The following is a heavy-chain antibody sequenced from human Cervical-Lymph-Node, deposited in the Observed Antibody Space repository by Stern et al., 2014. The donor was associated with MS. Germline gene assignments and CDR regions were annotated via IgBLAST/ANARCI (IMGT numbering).Heavy chain of an antibody. D-gene: IGHD2-21*02. CDR3: AKALVLVTSTYYFDY. CDR1: GFTFSTNF. Sequence: EVQLVQSGGGLVQPGGSLRLSCAASGFTFSTNFMSWVRQSPGKGLEWVSTISSGGGSTYYADSVRGRFTISRDISRNTLYLQLNSLRAEDSAVYYCAKALVLVTSTYYFDYWGEGTLVTVSS. V-gene: IGHV3-23*04. J-gene: IGHJ4*02. CDR2: ISSGGGST.